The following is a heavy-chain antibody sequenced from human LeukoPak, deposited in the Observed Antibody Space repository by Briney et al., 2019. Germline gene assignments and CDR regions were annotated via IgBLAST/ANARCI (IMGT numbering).Heavy chain of an antibody. CDR1: GGSISSYY. CDR2: IYSTGST. CDR3: ARQIASAGTAGFDF. V-gene: IGHV4-4*07. J-gene: IGHJ4*02. D-gene: IGHD6-13*01. Sequence: SETLSLTCTVSGGSISSYYWSWIRQPAGKGLEWIGRIYSTGSTNYNPSLKSRVTMSVDTSKNQFALRLRSVTAADTAVYYCARQIASAGTAGFDFWGQGALVTVSS.